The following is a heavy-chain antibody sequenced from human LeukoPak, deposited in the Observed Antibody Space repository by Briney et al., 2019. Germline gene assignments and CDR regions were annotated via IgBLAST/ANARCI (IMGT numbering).Heavy chain of an antibody. V-gene: IGHV4-59*12. CDR2: IYYSGST. J-gene: IGHJ6*03. CDR1: GGSISSYY. D-gene: IGHD2-21*01. CDR3: ARALSIYYYYYMDV. Sequence: SETLSLTCTVSGGSISSYYWSWIRQPPGKGLEWIGYIYYSGSTNYNPSLKSRVTISVDTSKNQFSLKLSSVTAADTAVYYCARALSIYYYYYMDVWGKGTTVTVSS.